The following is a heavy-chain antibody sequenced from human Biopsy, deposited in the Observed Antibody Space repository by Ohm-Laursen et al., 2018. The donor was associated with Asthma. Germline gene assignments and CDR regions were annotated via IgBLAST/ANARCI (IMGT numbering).Heavy chain of an antibody. V-gene: IGHV3-30*18. J-gene: IGHJ4*02. D-gene: IGHD5-12*01. CDR1: GFMFRSFG. CDR3: ANRRGYSGHDNDY. CDR2: ISYDGNHK. Sequence: SLRLSCSAPGFMFRSFGMRWVRQAPGKGLEWVAVISYDGNHKFYEDSVKGRFTISRDNSKNTLYLQMNSLRTEDTAVYYWANRRGYSGHDNDYWGQGTLVIVSS.